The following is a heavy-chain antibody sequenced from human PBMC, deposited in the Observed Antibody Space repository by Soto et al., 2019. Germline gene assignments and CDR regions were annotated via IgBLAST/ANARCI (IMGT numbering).Heavy chain of an antibody. V-gene: IGHV3-21*01. J-gene: IGHJ6*02. Sequence: PGGSLRLSCAASGFTLTSYSMNWVRQASGKGLEWVASISSSSSHIYYADSVKGRFTISRDNARNSLFLQMNDLRAEDTAVYYCVRERGLSSYYGMDVWGQGTTVTV. D-gene: IGHD3-10*01. CDR3: VRERGLSSYYGMDV. CDR2: ISSSSSHI. CDR1: GFTLTSYS.